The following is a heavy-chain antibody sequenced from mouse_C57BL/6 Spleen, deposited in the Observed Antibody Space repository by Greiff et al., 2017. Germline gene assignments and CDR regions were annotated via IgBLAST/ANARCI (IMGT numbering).Heavy chain of an antibody. Sequence: EVQLQQSGPVLVKPGASVKMSCKASGYTFTDYYMNWVKQSHGKSLEWIGVINPYNGGTSYNQKFKGKATLTVDKSSSTAYMELNSLTSEDSAVYYCASYYYGSSYNYAMGYWGQGTSVTVSS. V-gene: IGHV1-19*01. CDR1: GYTFTDYY. D-gene: IGHD1-1*01. CDR3: ASYYYGSSYNYAMGY. CDR2: INPYNGGT. J-gene: IGHJ4*01.